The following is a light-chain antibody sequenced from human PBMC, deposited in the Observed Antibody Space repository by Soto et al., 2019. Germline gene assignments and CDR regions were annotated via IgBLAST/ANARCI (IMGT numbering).Light chain of an antibody. CDR1: SSSFKTNS. V-gene: IGLV1-44*01. CDR2: NNN. J-gene: IGLJ1*01. Sequence: QSVLTQSPSASGTPGQRVTISCSGSSSSFKTNSVQWFQQLPGTAPKLLIHNNNQRPSGVPDRFSGSKSGTSASLAISGLQPEDEADYYCAAWDDSLNALFGTGTKLTVL. CDR3: AAWDDSLNAL.